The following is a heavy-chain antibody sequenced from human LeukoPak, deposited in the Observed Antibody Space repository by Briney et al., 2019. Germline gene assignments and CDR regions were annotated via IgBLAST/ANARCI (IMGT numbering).Heavy chain of an antibody. CDR1: GFPFRSYA. Sequence: GGSLRLSCAASGFPFRSYAMHWVRQAPGKGLEYVSAITLDGISTYYANSVKGRFTISRDNSKNTLYLQMGSLRAEDMAVYYCARVAVPGTYDCWGQGTLVTVSS. CDR3: ARVAVPGTYDC. J-gene: IGHJ4*02. D-gene: IGHD6-19*01. CDR2: ITLDGIST. V-gene: IGHV3-64*01.